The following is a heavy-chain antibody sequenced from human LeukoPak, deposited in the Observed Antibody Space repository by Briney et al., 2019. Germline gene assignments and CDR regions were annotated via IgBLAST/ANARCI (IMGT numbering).Heavy chain of an antibody. V-gene: IGHV3-30*02. CDR2: IRYDGSKN. CDR1: GFTFSNYG. J-gene: IGHJ4*02. CDR3: AKDLAPGMAATGPGY. Sequence: PGGSLRLSSAASGFTFSNYGMHWVRQAPGKGLEWVAIIRYDGSKNYYADSVKGRFTISRDNSNNTLFLQMNSLRAEDTDVYYCAKDLAPGMAATGPGYWGQGTLVTVSS. D-gene: IGHD6-13*01.